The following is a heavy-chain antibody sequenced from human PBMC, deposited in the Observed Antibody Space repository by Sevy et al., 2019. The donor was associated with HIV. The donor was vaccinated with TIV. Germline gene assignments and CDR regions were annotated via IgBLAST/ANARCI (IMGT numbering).Heavy chain of an antibody. CDR3: ARVSNPDGSGSYYRPADC. J-gene: IGHJ4*02. D-gene: IGHD3-10*01. CDR2: INQDGSEK. CDR1: GFTFSGYC. V-gene: IGHV3-7*01. Sequence: GGSLRLSCAASGFTFSGYCMTWARQAPGKGLEWVANINQDGSEKHYVDSVKGRFTISRDSAKNSLYLQMDSLRAEDTALYYCARVSNPDGSGSYYRPADCWGQGTLVTVSS.